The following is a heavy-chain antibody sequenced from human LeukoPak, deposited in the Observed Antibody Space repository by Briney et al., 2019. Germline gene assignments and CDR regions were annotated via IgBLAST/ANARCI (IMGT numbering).Heavy chain of an antibody. CDR2: INHSGSP. Sequence: SETLSLTCGVYGGSFSGYYYTWIRQPPEKGLEWIGEINHSGSPNCNPSLKSRVPMSVDTSKNQFSLKLTSVSAADTAVYYCARRITGTTSDSFDYWGQGTLVTVSS. D-gene: IGHD1-20*01. CDR1: GGSFSGYY. CDR3: ARRITGTTSDSFDY. V-gene: IGHV4-34*01. J-gene: IGHJ4*02.